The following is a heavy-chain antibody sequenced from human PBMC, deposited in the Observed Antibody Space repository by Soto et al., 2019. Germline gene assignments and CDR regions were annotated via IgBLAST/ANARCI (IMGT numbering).Heavy chain of an antibody. CDR2: IYTSGST. V-gene: IGHV4-4*07. CDR3: ARDLVGIVATDETYGMDV. CDR1: GGSISSYY. J-gene: IGHJ6*02. D-gene: IGHD5-12*01. Sequence: SETLSLTCTVSGGSISSYYWSWIRQPAGKGLEWIGRIYTSGSTNYNPSLKSRVTMSVDTSKNQFSLKLSSVTAAGTAVYYCARDLVGIVATDETYGMDVWGQGTTVTVSS.